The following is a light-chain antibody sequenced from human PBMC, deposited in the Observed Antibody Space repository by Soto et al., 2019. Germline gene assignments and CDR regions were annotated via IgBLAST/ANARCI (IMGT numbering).Light chain of an antibody. V-gene: IGKV3-20*01. CDR1: QRVINNH. CDR3: QQYGSSGT. Sequence: ENWLTQSPGPLCLCPGERATVSCRASQRVINNHLDGYRQKPGQPPRLLVYCASNRATGIPDRFSGSGSGTDFTLTISRLEPEDFAVYYCQQYGSSGTFGQGTKVYIK. CDR2: CAS. J-gene: IGKJ1*01.